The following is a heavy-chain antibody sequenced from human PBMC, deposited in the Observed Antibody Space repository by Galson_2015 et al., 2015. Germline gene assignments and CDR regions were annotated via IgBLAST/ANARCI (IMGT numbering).Heavy chain of an antibody. D-gene: IGHD5-18*01. CDR1: GFTFSSYE. Sequence: SLRLSCAASGFTFSSYEMNWVRQAPGKGLEWVSYISSSGSTIYYADSVKGRFTISRDNAKNSLYLQMNSLRAEDTAVYYCARTGIQLWLGCFDYWGQGTLVTVSS. CDR3: ARTGIQLWLGCFDY. J-gene: IGHJ4*02. CDR2: ISSSGSTI. V-gene: IGHV3-48*03.